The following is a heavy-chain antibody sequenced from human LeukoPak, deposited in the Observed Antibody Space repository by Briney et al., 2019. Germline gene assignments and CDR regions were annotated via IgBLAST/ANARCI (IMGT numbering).Heavy chain of an antibody. J-gene: IGHJ4*02. D-gene: IGHD6-13*01. CDR1: DGSISSYY. V-gene: IGHV4-30-4*08. CDR2: IYYSGST. CDR3: ARDLGIAATTDY. Sequence: SETLSLTCTVSDGSISSYYWSWIRQPPAKGLEWIWYIYYSGSTYYNPSLKSRVTISVDTSKNQFSLKLSSVTAADTAVYYCARDLGIAATTDYWGQGTLVTVSS.